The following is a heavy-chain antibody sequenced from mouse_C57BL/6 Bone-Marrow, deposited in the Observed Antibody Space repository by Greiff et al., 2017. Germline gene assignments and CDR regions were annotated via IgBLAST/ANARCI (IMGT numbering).Heavy chain of an antibody. V-gene: IGHV7-3*01. CDR2: IRNKANGYTT. CDR3: ARYPFYYYGSSYGYFDV. J-gene: IGHJ1*03. D-gene: IGHD1-1*01. Sequence: EVMLVESGGGLVQPGGSLSLSCAASGFTFTDYYMSWVRQPPGKALEWLGFIRNKANGYTTEYSASVKGRFTISRDNSQSILYLQMNALRAEDSATYYCARYPFYYYGSSYGYFDVWGTGTTVTVSS. CDR1: GFTFTDYY.